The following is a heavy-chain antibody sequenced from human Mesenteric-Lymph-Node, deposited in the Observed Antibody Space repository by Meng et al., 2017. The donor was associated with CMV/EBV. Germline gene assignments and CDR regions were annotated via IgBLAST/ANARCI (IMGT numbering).Heavy chain of an antibody. J-gene: IGHJ6*02. CDR2: ISAYNGNT. CDR1: GYTFTSYG. D-gene: IGHD3-3*01. Sequence: ASVKVSCKASGYTFTSYGISWVRQAPGQGLEWMGWISAYNGNTNYAQKLQGRVTMTTDTSTSTAYMELSSLRSEDTAVYYCASTGRFLEWLPYYYYYGMDVWGQGTTVTVSS. CDR3: ASTGRFLEWLPYYYYYGMDV. V-gene: IGHV1-18*01.